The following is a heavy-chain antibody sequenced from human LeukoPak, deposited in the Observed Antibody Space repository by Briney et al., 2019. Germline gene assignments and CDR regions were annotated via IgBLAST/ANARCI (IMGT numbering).Heavy chain of an antibody. D-gene: IGHD3-3*01. CDR1: GDTFTNYY. J-gene: IGHJ4*02. CDR3: ARWAGARPGGYYDFWTGPYDY. CDR2: INPTGDST. V-gene: IGHV1-46*01. Sequence: GASVKVSCKASGDTFTNYYMHWVRQAPGQGPEWMGIINPTGDSTRYAQKFQGRVTMTRDTSTSTVYMELSSLRSEDTAVYYCARWAGARPGGYYDFWTGPYDYWGQGSLVTVSS.